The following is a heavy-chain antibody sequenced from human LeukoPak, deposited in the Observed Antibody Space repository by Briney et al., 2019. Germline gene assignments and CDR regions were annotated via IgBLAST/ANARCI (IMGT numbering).Heavy chain of an antibody. CDR2: IRSNGSIK. CDR3: AKGKYYNILTGFYRSDEAFGL. D-gene: IGHD3-9*01. Sequence: GGSLRLSCAASGFTFSSHGMHWVRQAPGKGPEWVAFIRSNGSIKYFADSVKGRFTISRDNSKNTLYLQMISLTAEDTAVYYCAKGKYYNILTGFYRSDEAFGLWGQGTMVTVSS. J-gene: IGHJ3*01. CDR1: GFTFSSHG. V-gene: IGHV3-30*02.